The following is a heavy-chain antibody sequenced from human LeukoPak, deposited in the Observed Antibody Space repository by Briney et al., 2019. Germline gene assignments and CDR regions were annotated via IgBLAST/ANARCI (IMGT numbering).Heavy chain of an antibody. CDR1: GVSISSYY. Sequence: SETLSLACTVSGVSISSYYWSWIRQPAGKGLEWIGRIYTSGSTNYNPSLKSRVTMSVDTSKNQFSLKLSSVTAADTAVYYCARGRSTPLAKGVVYNWFDPWGQGTLVTVSS. CDR3: ARGRSTPLAKGVVYNWFDP. V-gene: IGHV4-4*07. J-gene: IGHJ5*02. D-gene: IGHD3-3*01. CDR2: IYTSGST.